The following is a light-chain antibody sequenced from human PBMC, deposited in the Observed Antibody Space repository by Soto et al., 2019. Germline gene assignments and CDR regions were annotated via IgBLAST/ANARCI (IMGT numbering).Light chain of an antibody. Sequence: DIQITQSPSSLSASVRDRVTITCQLSQDINNFLNWYQQKPGKAPKLLIYDASNLETGVPSRFSGSGSGTDFTFTISSLQPEDIATYYCQQYDNLPPFTFGQGTRLEIK. CDR2: DAS. CDR3: QQYDNLPPFT. CDR1: QDINNF. J-gene: IGKJ5*01. V-gene: IGKV1-33*01.